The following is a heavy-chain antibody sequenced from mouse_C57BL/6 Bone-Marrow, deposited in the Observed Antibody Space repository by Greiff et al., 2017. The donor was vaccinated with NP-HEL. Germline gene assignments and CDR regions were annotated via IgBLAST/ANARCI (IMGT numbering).Heavy chain of an antibody. Sequence: VQLKQSGTVLARPGASVKMSCKTSGYTFTSYWMHWVKQRPGQGLEWIGAIYPGNSDTSYNQKFKDKATLTVDKSSSTAYMQLSSLTSEDSAVYYCARKDGSSYVLYFDVWGPGTTVTVSS. CDR1: GYTFTSYW. CDR3: ARKDGSSYVLYFDV. J-gene: IGHJ1*01. CDR2: IYPGNSDT. D-gene: IGHD1-1*01. V-gene: IGHV1-5*01.